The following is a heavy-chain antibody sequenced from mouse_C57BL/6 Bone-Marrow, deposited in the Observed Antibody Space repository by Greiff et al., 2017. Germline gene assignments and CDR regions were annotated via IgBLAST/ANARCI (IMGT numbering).Heavy chain of an antibody. CDR3: ARSGYNNPWFAY. J-gene: IGHJ3*01. CDR2: INPYNGGT. D-gene: IGHD1-3*01. V-gene: IGHV1-19*01. Sequence: VQLQQSGPVLVKPGASVKMSCKASGYTFTDYYMNWVKQSHGKSLEWIGVINPYNGGTSYNQQFKGKATLTVNKSSSTAYMELNSLTSEDAAVYYCARSGYNNPWFAYWGQGTLVTVSA. CDR1: GYTFTDYY.